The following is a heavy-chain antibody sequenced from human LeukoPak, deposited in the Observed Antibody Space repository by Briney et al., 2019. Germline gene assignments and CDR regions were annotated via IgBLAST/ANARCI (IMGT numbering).Heavy chain of an antibody. CDR2: TYNSGST. Sequence: SETLSLTCTVSGGSVSSGSHYWSWIRQPPGKGLEWIGYTYNSGSTNYNPSLKSRVTISADTSKNQFSLKLSSVTAADTAVYYCARAASDAIKMGAFDIWGQGTMVTVSP. CDR1: GGSVSSGSHY. V-gene: IGHV4-61*01. D-gene: IGHD2-2*02. CDR3: ARAASDAIKMGAFDI. J-gene: IGHJ3*02.